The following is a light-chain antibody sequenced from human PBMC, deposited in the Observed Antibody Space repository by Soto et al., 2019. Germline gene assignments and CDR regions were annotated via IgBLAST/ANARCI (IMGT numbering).Light chain of an antibody. V-gene: IGKV1-39*01. CDR1: QSISSY. CDR2: AAS. CDR3: QQSYNAPRT. J-gene: IGKJ1*01. Sequence: DIQMTQSPSSLSASVGDRVTMTCRASQSISSYLHWYQQKPGKAPKLLISAASTLQSGVPSRFSGSGSGTDFTLTIRNLQPEDFASYYCQQSYNAPRTFGQGTKVEIK.